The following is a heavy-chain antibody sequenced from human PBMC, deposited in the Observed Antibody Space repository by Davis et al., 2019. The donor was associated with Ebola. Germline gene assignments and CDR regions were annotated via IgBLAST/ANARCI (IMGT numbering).Heavy chain of an antibody. CDR2: INHSGST. J-gene: IGHJ5*02. CDR3: ARVKYQLLLVTWP. Sequence: MPSETLSLTCAVYGGSFSGYYWSWIRQPPGKGLEWIGEINHSGSTNYNPPLKSRVTISVDTSKNQFSLKLSSVTAADTAVYYCARVKYQLLLVTWPWGQGTLVTVSS. V-gene: IGHV4-34*01. CDR1: GGSFSGYY. D-gene: IGHD2-2*01.